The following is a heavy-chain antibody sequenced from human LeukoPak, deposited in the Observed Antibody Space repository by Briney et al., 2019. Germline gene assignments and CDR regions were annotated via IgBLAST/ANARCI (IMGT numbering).Heavy chain of an antibody. CDR2: IYTSGST. D-gene: IGHD2-15*01. Sequence: SETLSLTCTVSGGSISSYYWSWIRQPAGKGLEWIGRIYTSGSTNYNPSLKSRVTMSVDTPKNQFSLKLSSVTAADTAVYYCARDRGYCSGGSCSYYFDYWGQGTLVTVSS. CDR3: ARDRGYCSGGSCSYYFDY. CDR1: GGSISSYY. J-gene: IGHJ4*02. V-gene: IGHV4-4*07.